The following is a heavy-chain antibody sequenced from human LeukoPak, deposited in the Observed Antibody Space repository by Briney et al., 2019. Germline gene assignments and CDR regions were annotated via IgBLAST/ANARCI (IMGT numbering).Heavy chain of an antibody. J-gene: IGHJ4*02. CDR3: ARDPAGDCGGDCYFDY. CDR1: GFTFSSYG. CDR2: ISGSGGST. V-gene: IGHV3-23*01. Sequence: GGSLRLSCAASGFTFSSYGMSWVRQAPGKGLEWVSAISGSGGSTYYADSVKGRFTISRDNSKNTLYLQMNSLRAEDTAVYYCARDPAGDCGGDCYFDYWGQGTLVTVSS. D-gene: IGHD2-21*02.